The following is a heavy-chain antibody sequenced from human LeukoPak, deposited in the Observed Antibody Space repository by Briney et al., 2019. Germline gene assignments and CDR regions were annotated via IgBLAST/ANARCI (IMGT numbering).Heavy chain of an antibody. V-gene: IGHV7-4-1*02. CDR3: ARDIAARYYYYYYGMDV. CDR1: GYTFTSYA. CDR2: INTNTGNP. D-gene: IGHD6-6*01. J-gene: IGHJ6*02. Sequence: ASVKVSCKASGYTFTSYAMNWVRQAPGQGLEWMGWINTNTGNPTYAQGFTGRFVFSLDTSVSTAYLQISSLKAEDTAVYYCARDIAARYYYYYYGMDVWGQGTTVTVS.